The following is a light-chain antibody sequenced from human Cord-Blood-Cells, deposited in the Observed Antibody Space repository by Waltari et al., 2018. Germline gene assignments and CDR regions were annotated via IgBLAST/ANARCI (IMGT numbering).Light chain of an antibody. Sequence: IVMTQSPATLSVSPGERATLSCRASQIVSSNLACYQQKPGQAPRLLIYGASTRATGIPARFSGSGSGTEFTLTISSLQSEDFAVYYCQQYNNWPLTFGGGTKVEIK. J-gene: IGKJ4*01. CDR2: GAS. V-gene: IGKV3-15*01. CDR3: QQYNNWPLT. CDR1: QIVSSN.